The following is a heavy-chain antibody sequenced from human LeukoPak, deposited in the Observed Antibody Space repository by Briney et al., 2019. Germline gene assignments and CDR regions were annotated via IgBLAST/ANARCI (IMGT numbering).Heavy chain of an antibody. CDR2: ISAYNGNT. Sequence: ASVKVSCKASGYTFTSYGISWVRQAPGQGLEWMGWISAYNGNTNYAQKLQGRVTMTTDTSTSTAYMELRSLRSDDTAVYYCARISTSYMDYYGMDVWGQGTTVTVSS. V-gene: IGHV1-18*01. D-gene: IGHD2-2*01. J-gene: IGHJ6*02. CDR3: ARISTSYMDYYGMDV. CDR1: GYTFTSYG.